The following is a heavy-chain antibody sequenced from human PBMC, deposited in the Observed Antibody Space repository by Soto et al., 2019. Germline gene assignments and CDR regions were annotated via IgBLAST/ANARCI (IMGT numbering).Heavy chain of an antibody. Sequence: VQLVESGGGLVQTGGSLRLSCAASGFTFRSYWMHWVRQAPGKGLVWVSRIKGDGSSTSYADSVKDRFTISRDNAKNTLYLQMNGLRAEDTAVYYCARAPYCGGDCYLKWFDPWGQGTLVTVSS. V-gene: IGHV3-74*01. D-gene: IGHD2-21*02. J-gene: IGHJ5*02. CDR3: ARAPYCGGDCYLKWFDP. CDR2: IKGDGSST. CDR1: GFTFRSYW.